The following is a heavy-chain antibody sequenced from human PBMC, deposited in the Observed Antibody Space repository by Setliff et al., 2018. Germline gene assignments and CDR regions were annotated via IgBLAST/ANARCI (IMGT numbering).Heavy chain of an antibody. CDR3: ARARGSSRWYPFDY. CDR1: GFTFSRYW. D-gene: IGHD6-13*01. Sequence: LRLSCAASGFTFSRYWMSWVRQAPGKGLEWVANINQGGSEKYYVDSVKGRFTISRDNAKNSLYLQINSLRAEDTTVYYCARARGSSRWYPFDYWGQGTLVTVSS. V-gene: IGHV3-7*01. CDR2: INQGGSEK. J-gene: IGHJ4*02.